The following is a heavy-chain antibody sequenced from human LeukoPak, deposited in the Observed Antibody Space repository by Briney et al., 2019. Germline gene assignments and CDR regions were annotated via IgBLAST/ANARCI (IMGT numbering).Heavy chain of an antibody. CDR3: STLTSRGLSDS. Sequence: GGSLRLSCAASGFSFTNAWLNWVRQAPGKGLEWVGRIKSKADGETIDYAAPVKGRFTFSRDDSKNMLYLQMNSLKSEDTAVYYCSTLTSRGLSDSWGQGTLVTVSS. CDR1: GFSFTNAW. V-gene: IGHV3-15*07. CDR2: IKSKADGETI. J-gene: IGHJ4*02. D-gene: IGHD1-20*01.